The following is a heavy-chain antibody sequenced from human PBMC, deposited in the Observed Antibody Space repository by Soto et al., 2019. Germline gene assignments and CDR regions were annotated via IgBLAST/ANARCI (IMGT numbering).Heavy chain of an antibody. Sequence: QVQLVQSGAEVKKPGASVKVSCKASGYTFTSYAMHWVRQAPGQRLEWMGWINAGNGNTQYSQKFQGRVTITRDTSASTAYMELNSLRSEDTDVFYCARSSGYYCVDYWGQGTLVTVSS. J-gene: IGHJ4*02. CDR3: ARSSGYYCVDY. D-gene: IGHD3-22*01. CDR1: GYTFTSYA. CDR2: INAGNGNT. V-gene: IGHV1-3*01.